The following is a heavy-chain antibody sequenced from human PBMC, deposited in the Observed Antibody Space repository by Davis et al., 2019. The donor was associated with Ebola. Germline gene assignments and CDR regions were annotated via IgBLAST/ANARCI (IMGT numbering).Heavy chain of an antibody. J-gene: IGHJ6*02. V-gene: IGHV1-18*01. CDR3: ARDSSGTNYYYYGLDA. CDR2: ISADNGNT. CDR1: GNTISTYT. D-gene: IGHD1-26*01. Sequence: ASVKVSCKASGNTISTYTIDWVRQAPGQGLEWMGWISADNGNTNYAQKLQDRVTMTTDTSTSTAYMELWSLRYDDTAVYYCARDSSGTNYYYYGLDAWGQGTTVTVSS.